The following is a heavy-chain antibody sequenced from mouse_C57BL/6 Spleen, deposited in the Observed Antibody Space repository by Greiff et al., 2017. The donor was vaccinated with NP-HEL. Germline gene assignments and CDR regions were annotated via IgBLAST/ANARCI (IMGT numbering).Heavy chain of an antibody. CDR2: ISNGGGST. D-gene: IGHD1-1*01. CDR3: ARQILRQPAWFAY. Sequence: EVQLVESGGGLVQPGGSLKLSCAASGFTFSDYYMYWVRQTPEKRLEWVAYISNGGGSTYYPDTVKGRFTISRDNAKNTLYLQMSRLKSEDTAMYYCARQILRQPAWFAYWGQGTLVTVSA. V-gene: IGHV5-12*01. CDR1: GFTFSDYY. J-gene: IGHJ3*01.